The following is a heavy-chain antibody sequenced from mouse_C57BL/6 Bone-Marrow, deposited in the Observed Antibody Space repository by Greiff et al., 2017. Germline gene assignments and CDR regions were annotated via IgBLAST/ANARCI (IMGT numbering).Heavy chain of an antibody. CDR1: GYTFTSYW. CDR2: INPSSGYT. J-gene: IGHJ3*01. CDR3: ARFGWLLVVPFAY. D-gene: IGHD2-3*01. V-gene: IGHV1-7*01. Sequence: QVQLKQSGAELAKPGASVKLSCKASGYTFTSYWMHWVKQRPGQGLEWIGYINPSSGYTKYNQKFKDKATLTADKSSSTAYMQLSSLTYEDSAVYYCARFGWLLVVPFAYWGQGTLVTVSA.